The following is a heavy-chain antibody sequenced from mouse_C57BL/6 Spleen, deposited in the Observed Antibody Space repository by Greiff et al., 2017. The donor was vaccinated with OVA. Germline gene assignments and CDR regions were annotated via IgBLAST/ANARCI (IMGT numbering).Heavy chain of an antibody. V-gene: IGHV1-15*01. CDR1: GYTFTDYE. CDR3: TRCDGYYGGFAY. D-gene: IGHD2-3*01. Sequence: QVQLKQSGAELVRPGASVTLSCKASGYTFTDYEMHWVKQTPVHGLEWIGAIDPETGGTAYNQKFKGKAILTADKSSSTAYMELRSLTSEDSAVYYCTRCDGYYGGFAYWGQGTLVTVSA. J-gene: IGHJ3*01. CDR2: IDPETGGT.